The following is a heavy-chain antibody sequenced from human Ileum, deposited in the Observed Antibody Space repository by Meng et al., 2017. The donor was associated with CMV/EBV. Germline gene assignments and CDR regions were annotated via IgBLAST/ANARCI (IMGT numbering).Heavy chain of an antibody. J-gene: IGHJ4*02. CDR1: GGPISNYY. V-gene: IGHV4-4*07. CDR2: IYTSGTT. D-gene: IGHD3-10*01. Sequence: QVHLPDSGPDLVKPSETLSLTCYFSGGPISNYYWSWIRQPAGKGLEWIAHIYTSGTTNYNPSLKSRVTMSVDTSRNQFSLKLTSVTAADTAVYYCARNYGSGNWNFFHYWGQGTLVTVSS. CDR3: ARNYGSGNWNFFHY.